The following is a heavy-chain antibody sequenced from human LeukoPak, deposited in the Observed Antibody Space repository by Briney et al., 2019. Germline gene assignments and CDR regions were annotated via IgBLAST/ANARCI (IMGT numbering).Heavy chain of an antibody. CDR3: ARSFDYYDSSGYHFPFDY. V-gene: IGHV5-51*01. D-gene: IGHD3-22*01. CDR1: GYSFTSYW. CDR2: IYPGDSDT. J-gene: IGHJ4*02. Sequence: GESLKISCKGSGYSFTSYWIGWVRQMPGKGLEWMGIIYPGDSDTRYSPSFQGQVTISADKSISTAYLQRSSLKASDTAMYYCARSFDYYDSSGYHFPFDYWGQGTLVTVSS.